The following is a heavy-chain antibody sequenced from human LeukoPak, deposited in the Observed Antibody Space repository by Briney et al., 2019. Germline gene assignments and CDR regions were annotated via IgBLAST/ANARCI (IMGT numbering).Heavy chain of an antibody. CDR2: IPYDGRNT. J-gene: IGHJ4*02. V-gene: IGHV3-30*02. D-gene: IGHD6-13*01. Sequence: PGGSLRLSCEASGFTFSTYGMHWVRRAPGKGPEWVAFIPYDGRNTFYADSVKGRFTVSRDNSKNTLYLQMNTLRAEDTAVYHCAKDISTGYYNSWSFDYWGQGTLVTVSS. CDR1: GFTFSTYG. CDR3: AKDISTGYYNSWSFDY.